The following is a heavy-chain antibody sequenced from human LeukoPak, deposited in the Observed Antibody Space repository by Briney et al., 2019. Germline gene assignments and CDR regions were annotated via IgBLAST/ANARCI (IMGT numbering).Heavy chain of an antibody. CDR2: INTNTGNP. V-gene: IGHV7-4-1*02. J-gene: IGHJ5*02. D-gene: IGHD6-19*01. CDR3: ARDYSSGWFDP. Sequence: ASVNVSCKASGYTFTSYAMNWVRQAPGQGLEWMGWINTNTGNPTYAQGFTGRFVFSLDTSVSTACLQISSLKAEDTAVYYCARDYSSGWFDPWGQGTLVTVSS. CDR1: GYTFTSYA.